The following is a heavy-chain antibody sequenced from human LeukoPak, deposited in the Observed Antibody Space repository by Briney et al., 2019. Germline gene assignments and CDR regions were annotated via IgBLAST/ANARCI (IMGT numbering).Heavy chain of an antibody. CDR3: TRAVAGHPD. J-gene: IGHJ4*02. CDR1: GVPFSNYY. V-gene: IGHV4-34*01. Sequence: PSETLSLTCAVPGVPFSNYYWSWVRQWPRQGLEWIGEINHSGYTNYNPSLKSRVTMSIDTSKNQFSLKLTSVTAADAGVYYCTRAVAGHPDWGQGTLVTVSS. D-gene: IGHD6-19*01. CDR2: INHSGYT.